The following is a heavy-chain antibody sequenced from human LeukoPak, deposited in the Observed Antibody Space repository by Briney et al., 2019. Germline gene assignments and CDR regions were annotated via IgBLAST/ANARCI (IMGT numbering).Heavy chain of an antibody. V-gene: IGHV3-30*02. J-gene: IGHJ4*02. CDR2: IRYDGSNK. D-gene: IGHD6-13*01. CDR3: AKDRTPGIAAAVFDS. CDR1: GFTFSDYG. Sequence: GGSLRLSCVASGFTFSDYGMHWVRQAPGKGLEWVAFIRYDGSNKYYADSVKGRFTISRDNSRNTLYLQMNSLRAEDTAVYYCAKDRTPGIAAAVFDSWGQGTLVTVSS.